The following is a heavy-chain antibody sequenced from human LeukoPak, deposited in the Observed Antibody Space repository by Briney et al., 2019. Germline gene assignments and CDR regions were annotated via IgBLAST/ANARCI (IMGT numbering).Heavy chain of an antibody. Sequence: GGSLRLSCAASGFTFSSYDMNWVRQAPGKGLEWVAAISDNGYNTYYPDSVKGRFTISRDNAKNTLYLQMNSLRAEDTAIYYCAKKQTVVSPGNYFDYWGQGTLVTVS. CDR3: AKKQTVVSPGNYFDY. D-gene: IGHD4-23*01. J-gene: IGHJ4*02. CDR1: GFTFSSYD. CDR2: ISDNGYNT. V-gene: IGHV3-23*01.